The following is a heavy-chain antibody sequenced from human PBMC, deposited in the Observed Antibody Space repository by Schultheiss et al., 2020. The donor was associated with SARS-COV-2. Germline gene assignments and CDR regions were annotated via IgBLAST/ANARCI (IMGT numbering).Heavy chain of an antibody. Sequence: GGSLRLSCAASKFTFDNFAMHWVRQGPGKGLEWVSGISWNGDAVAYADSLKGRFTISRDNRKNSLYLQINSLRVDDTALYYCVKAGRYFDWSHPHFDSWGQGTLVTVSS. CDR1: KFTFDNFA. J-gene: IGHJ4*02. CDR2: ISWNGDAV. CDR3: VKAGRYFDWSHPHFDS. V-gene: IGHV3-9*01. D-gene: IGHD3-9*01.